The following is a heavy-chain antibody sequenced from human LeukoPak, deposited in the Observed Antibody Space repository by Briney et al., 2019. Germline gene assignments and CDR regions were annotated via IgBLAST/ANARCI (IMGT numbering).Heavy chain of an antibody. D-gene: IGHD2/OR15-2a*01. CDR2: IYDSGNT. Sequence: SETLSLTCTVSGGSISSGDYYWSWIRQPPGKGLEWIGTIYDSGNTNYNPSLRSRLTISVDTSRNQFSLKLSSVTAADTAVYYCARHDCDSSRCSVNWFDPWGQGTLVTVSS. CDR1: GGSISSGDYY. CDR3: ARHDCDSSRCSVNWFDP. V-gene: IGHV4-39*01. J-gene: IGHJ5*02.